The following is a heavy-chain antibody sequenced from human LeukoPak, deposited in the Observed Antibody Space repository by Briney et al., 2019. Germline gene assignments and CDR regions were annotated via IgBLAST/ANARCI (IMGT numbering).Heavy chain of an antibody. J-gene: IGHJ5*02. V-gene: IGHV4-39*07. CDR1: GGSISSSSYY. CDR2: IYYSGST. Sequence: SETLSLTCTVSGGSISSSSYYWGWIRQPPGKGLEWIGSIYYSGSTYYNPSLKSRVTISVDTSKNQFSLKLSSVTAADTAVYYCARVLGDYDSSGYPNWFDPWGQGTLVTVSS. CDR3: ARVLGDYDSSGYPNWFDP. D-gene: IGHD3-22*01.